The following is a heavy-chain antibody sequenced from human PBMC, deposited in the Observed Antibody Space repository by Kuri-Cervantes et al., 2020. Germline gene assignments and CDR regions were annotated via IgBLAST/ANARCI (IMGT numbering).Heavy chain of an antibody. CDR2: IYSGGST. V-gene: IGHV3-53*01. Sequence: SLKISCAASGFTVSSNYTSWVRQAPGKGLEWVSVIYSGGSTYYADSVKGRFTISRDNSKNTLYLQMNSLRAEDTAVYYCAREVVPDNWFDPWGQGTLVTVSS. J-gene: IGHJ5*02. D-gene: IGHD2-2*01. CDR1: GFTVSSNY. CDR3: AREVVPDNWFDP.